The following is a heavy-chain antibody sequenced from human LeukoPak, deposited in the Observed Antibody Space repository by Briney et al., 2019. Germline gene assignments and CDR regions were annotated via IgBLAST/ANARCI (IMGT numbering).Heavy chain of an antibody. D-gene: IGHD2-8*01. CDR3: ARLGYCTNGVCYTPFDY. CDR1: GGSISSSSYY. J-gene: IGHJ4*02. Sequence: SETLSLTCTVSGGSISSSSYYWGWIRQPPGKGLEWIGSIYYSGSTNYNPSLKSRVTISVDTSKNQFSLKLSSVTAADTAVYYCARLGYCTNGVCYTPFDYWGQGTLVTVSS. CDR2: IYYSGST. V-gene: IGHV4-39*07.